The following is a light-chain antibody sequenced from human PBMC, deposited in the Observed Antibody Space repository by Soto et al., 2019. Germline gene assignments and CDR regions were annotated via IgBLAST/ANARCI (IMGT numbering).Light chain of an antibody. CDR3: SSYISRNLV. CDR1: HSDFDTYTY. CDR2: EVI. Sequence: QSALTPPASVSGSPGQSITISCTATHSDFDTYTYVSWYQQVPGKAPKLMIYEVIKRPSGVSSRFSGSKSGNTASLTISGLQAEDEADYYCSSYISRNLVFGGGTKLTVL. J-gene: IGLJ2*01. V-gene: IGLV2-14*01.